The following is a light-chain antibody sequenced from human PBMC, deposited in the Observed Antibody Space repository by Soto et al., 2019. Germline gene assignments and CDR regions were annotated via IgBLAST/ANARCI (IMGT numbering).Light chain of an antibody. CDR3: QQRSNWPTLT. V-gene: IGKV3-11*01. CDR1: QSVSSN. J-gene: IGKJ4*01. CDR2: AAS. Sequence: DIAMTQSPVTQSVSSGERATLSRRGSQSVSSNLAWYQQKPGQAPRLLIFAASTRATAVPARFSGSGSGTDFTLTISSLEPEDFAVYYGQQRSNWPTLTFGGGTKVEIK.